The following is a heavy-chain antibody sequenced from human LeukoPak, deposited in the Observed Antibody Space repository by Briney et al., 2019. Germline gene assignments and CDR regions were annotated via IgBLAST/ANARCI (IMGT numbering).Heavy chain of an antibody. CDR3: ARLGSYPPNVAFDI. V-gene: IGHV4-59*08. J-gene: IGHJ3*02. Sequence: SETLSLTCTVSGGSISSYYWSWIRQPPGKGLEWIGYIYYSGSTNYNPSLKSRVTISVDTSKNQFSLKLSSVTVADTAVYYCARLGSYPPNVAFDIWGQGTMVTVSS. CDR2: IYYSGST. CDR1: GGSISSYY. D-gene: IGHD1-26*01.